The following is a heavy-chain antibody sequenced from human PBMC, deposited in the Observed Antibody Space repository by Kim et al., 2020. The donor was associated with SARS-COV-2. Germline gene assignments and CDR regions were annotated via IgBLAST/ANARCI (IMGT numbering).Heavy chain of an antibody. Sequence: GGSLRLSCAASGFTFSSYAMSWVRQAPGKGLEWVSAISGSGGSTYYADSVKGRFTISRNNSKNTLYLQMNSLRAEDTAVYYCAKDPYDSSGYYFNYFDYWGQGTLVTVSS. J-gene: IGHJ4*02. D-gene: IGHD3-22*01. CDR1: GFTFSSYA. V-gene: IGHV3-23*01. CDR2: ISGSGGST. CDR3: AKDPYDSSGYYFNYFDY.